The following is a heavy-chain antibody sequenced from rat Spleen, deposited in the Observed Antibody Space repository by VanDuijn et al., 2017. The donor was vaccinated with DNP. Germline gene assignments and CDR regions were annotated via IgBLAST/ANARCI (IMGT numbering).Heavy chain of an antibody. CDR1: GFTFSDYN. Sequence: EVQLVESGGGLLQPGRSLKLSCAASGFTFSDYNMAWVRQAPKKGLEWVASISTSGEYSHYRDSVKGRFTISRDNAKDTQYLQMDSLRSEDTATYYCVILYYGSYPDYWGQGVMVTVSS. CDR2: ISTSGEYS. D-gene: IGHD1-3*01. V-gene: IGHV5S23*01. J-gene: IGHJ2*01. CDR3: VILYYGSYPDY.